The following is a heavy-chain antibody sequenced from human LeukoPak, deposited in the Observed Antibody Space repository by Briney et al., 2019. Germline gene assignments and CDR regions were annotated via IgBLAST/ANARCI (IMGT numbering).Heavy chain of an antibody. V-gene: IGHV1-8*01. D-gene: IGHD3-10*01. J-gene: IGHJ6*02. CDR1: GYTFTSYD. CDR2: MNPNSGNT. CDR3: ARLDGITMVRGVNGMDV. Sequence: GASVKVSCKASGYTFTSYDINWVRQATGQGLEWMGWMNPNSGNTGYAQKFQGRVTMTTDTSTSTAYMELRSLRSDDTAVYYCARLDGITMVRGVNGMDVWGQGTTVTVSS.